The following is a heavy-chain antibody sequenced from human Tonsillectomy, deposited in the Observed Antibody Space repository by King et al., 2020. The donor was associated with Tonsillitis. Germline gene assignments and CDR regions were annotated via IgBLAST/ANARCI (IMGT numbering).Heavy chain of an antibody. V-gene: IGHV5-51*03. CDR1: GYTFTSYW. CDR2: IYPGDSDT. Sequence: EAQLVQSGAEVKKPGASLKISCKGSGYTFTSYWIAWVRQMPGKGLEWMGLIYPGDSDTRYSPSFQGQVTISADKSISTAYLQWSSLKASDTAMYYCARLPHEGYSYGLGWFDPWGQGTLVTVSS. CDR3: ARLPHEGYSYGLGWFDP. J-gene: IGHJ5*02. D-gene: IGHD5-18*01.